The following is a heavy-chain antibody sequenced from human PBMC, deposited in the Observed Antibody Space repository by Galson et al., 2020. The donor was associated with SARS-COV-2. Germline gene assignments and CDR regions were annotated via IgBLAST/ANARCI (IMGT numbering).Heavy chain of an antibody. CDR2: INPSGGST. CDR1: GYTFTSYY. Sequence: ASVKVSCKASGYTFTSYYMHWVRQAPGQGLGWMGIINPSGGSTSYAQKFQGRVTMTRDTSTSTVYMELSSLRSEDTAVYFCARALTYYYGSGSSQNFDYWGQGTLVTVSS. V-gene: IGHV1-46*01. CDR3: ARALTYYYGSGSSQNFDY. J-gene: IGHJ4*02. D-gene: IGHD3-10*01.